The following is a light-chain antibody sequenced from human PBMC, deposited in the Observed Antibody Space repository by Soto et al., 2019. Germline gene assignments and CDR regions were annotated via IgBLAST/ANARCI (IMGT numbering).Light chain of an antibody. Sequence: EIVVTQSPATLSVSPGERATLSCRASQSVSSNLAWYQQKPGQAPRLLIYGASTRATGIPARFSGSGSGTEFTLTISSLQSEDFAVYYCQQYNRSPPWTFGQGTKVDIK. J-gene: IGKJ1*01. CDR1: QSVSSN. CDR2: GAS. CDR3: QQYNRSPPWT. V-gene: IGKV3-15*01.